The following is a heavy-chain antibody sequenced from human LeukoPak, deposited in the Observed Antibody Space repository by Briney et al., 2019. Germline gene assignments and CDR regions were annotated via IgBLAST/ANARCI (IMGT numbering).Heavy chain of an antibody. CDR1: GYTFTSYY. CDR3: ARDPGYYGSGSYPNYFDY. CDR2: INPSGGST. Sequence: GASVEVSCKASGYTFTSYYMHWVRQAPGQGLEWMGIINPSGGSTSYAQEFQGRVTMTRDTSTSTVYMELSSLRSEDTAVYYCARDPGYYGSGSYPNYFDYWGQGTLVTVSS. D-gene: IGHD3-10*01. J-gene: IGHJ4*02. V-gene: IGHV1-46*01.